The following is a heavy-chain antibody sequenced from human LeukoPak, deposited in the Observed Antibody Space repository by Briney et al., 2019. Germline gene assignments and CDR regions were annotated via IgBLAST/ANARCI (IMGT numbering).Heavy chain of an antibody. J-gene: IGHJ5*02. Sequence: PSETLSLTCTVSGGSISSYYWTWIRQPAGKGLEWIGRIYSSGRTNYNPSLKSRVTMSADTSKNQFSLKLTSVTAADTAVYYCAREDYDGSGYYSVYWFDPWGQGTLVTVSS. CDR1: GGSISSYY. CDR3: AREDYDGSGYYSVYWFDP. V-gene: IGHV4-4*07. CDR2: IYSSGRT. D-gene: IGHD3-22*01.